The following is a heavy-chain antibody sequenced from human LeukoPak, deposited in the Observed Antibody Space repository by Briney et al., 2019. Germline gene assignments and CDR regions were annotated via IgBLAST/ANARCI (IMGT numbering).Heavy chain of an antibody. J-gene: IGHJ4*02. V-gene: IGHV1-2*02. CDR2: INPNSGGT. D-gene: IGHD2-2*02. CDR1: GYTFTGYY. Sequence: ASVKVSCKASGYTFTGYYMHWVRQAPGQGLEWMGWINPNSGGTNYAQKVQGRVTMTRDTSISTAYMELSRLRSDDTAVYYCARGDGYTSTRPFDYWGQGTPVTVSS. CDR3: ARGDGYTSTRPFDY.